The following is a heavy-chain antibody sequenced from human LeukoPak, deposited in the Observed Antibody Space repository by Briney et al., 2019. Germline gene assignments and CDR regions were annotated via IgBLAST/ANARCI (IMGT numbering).Heavy chain of an antibody. D-gene: IGHD4-17*01. CDR3: AREKRSTVTTWDGSDAFDI. Sequence: SETLSLTCTVSGGSISSYYWSWIRQPPGKGLEWIGYIYYSGSTNYNPSLTRRVTISVDTSKNQFSLKLSSVTAADTAVYYCAREKRSTVTTWDGSDAFDIWGQGTMVTVSS. V-gene: IGHV4-59*01. J-gene: IGHJ3*02. CDR2: IYYSGST. CDR1: GGSISSYY.